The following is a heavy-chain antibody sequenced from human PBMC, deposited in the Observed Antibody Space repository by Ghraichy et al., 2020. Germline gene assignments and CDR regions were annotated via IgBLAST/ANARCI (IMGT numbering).Heavy chain of an antibody. CDR2: ISGNGGST. CDR1: GFTFSKYA. D-gene: IGHD1/OR15-1a*01. V-gene: IGHV3-23*01. J-gene: IGHJ6*02. Sequence: GGSLRLSCAASGFTFSKYAMNWVRQAPGMGLEWVSRISGNGGSTYYEYSAKGRFTISRANSKNKLYLQMNSLRAEDTAVYYCTEVWRSMGNSMDVWGQGTTVSVSS. CDR3: TEVWRSMGNSMDV.